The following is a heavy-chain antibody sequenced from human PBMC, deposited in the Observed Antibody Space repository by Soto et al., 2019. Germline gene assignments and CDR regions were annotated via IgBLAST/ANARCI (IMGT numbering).Heavy chain of an antibody. D-gene: IGHD2-15*01. CDR3: AREGFLGYCSGGSCYSGPYNWFDP. V-gene: IGHV4-4*07. CDR1: GGSISSYY. CDR2: IYTSGST. J-gene: IGHJ5*02. Sequence: TSETLSLTCTVSGGSISSYYWSWIRQPAGKGLEWIGRIYTSGSTNYNPSLKSRVTMSVDTSKNQFSLKLSSVTAADTAVYYCAREGFLGYCSGGSCYSGPYNWFDPWGQGTLVTVSS.